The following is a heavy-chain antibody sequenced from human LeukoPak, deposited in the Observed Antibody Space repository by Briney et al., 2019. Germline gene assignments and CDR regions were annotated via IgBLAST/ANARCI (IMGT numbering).Heavy chain of an antibody. J-gene: IGHJ4*02. CDR1: GGSFSGYY. CDR3: ARGPDTAMAEPFDY. D-gene: IGHD5-18*01. CDR2: INHSGST. V-gene: IGHV4-34*01. Sequence: SETLSLTCAVYGGSFSGYYWSWIRQPPGKGLEWIGEINHSGSTNYNPSLKSRVTISVDTSKNQFSLKLSSVTAADTAVYYCARGPDTAMAEPFDYWGQGTLVTVSS.